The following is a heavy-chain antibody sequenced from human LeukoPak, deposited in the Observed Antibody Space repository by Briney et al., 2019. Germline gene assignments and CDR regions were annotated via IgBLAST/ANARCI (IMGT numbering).Heavy chain of an antibody. V-gene: IGHV3-20*04. J-gene: IGHJ5*02. CDR1: GFTFDDYG. Sequence: GGSLRLSCAASGFTFDDYGMSWVRQAPGKGLEWVSGINWNGGSTGYADSVKGRFTISRDNAKNSLYLQMNSLRAEDTALYYCARDGVHYYGSGSYYNINWFDHWGQGTLVTVSS. CDR3: ARDGVHYYGSGSYYNINWFDH. CDR2: INWNGGST. D-gene: IGHD3-10*01.